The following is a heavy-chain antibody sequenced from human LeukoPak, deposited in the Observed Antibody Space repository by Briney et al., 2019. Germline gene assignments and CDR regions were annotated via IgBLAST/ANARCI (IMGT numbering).Heavy chain of an antibody. J-gene: IGHJ4*02. CDR1: GFTFSSYG. CDR3: ARDGAGGLLLDY. CDR2: ISYDGSNK. D-gene: IGHD3-22*01. Sequence: PGRSLRLSCAASGFTFSSYGMHWVRQAPGKGLEWVAVISYDGSNKYYADSVKGRFTISRDNSKNTLYLQMNSLRAEDTAVYYCARDGAGGLLLDYWGQGTLVTVSS. V-gene: IGHV3-30*03.